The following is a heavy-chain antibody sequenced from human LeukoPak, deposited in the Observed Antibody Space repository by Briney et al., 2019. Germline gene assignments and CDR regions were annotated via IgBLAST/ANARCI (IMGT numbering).Heavy chain of an antibody. CDR1: GFTFSSYA. V-gene: IGHV3-30-3*01. D-gene: IGHD4-17*01. Sequence: PGGSLRLSCAASGFTFSSYAMHWVRQAPGKGLEWVALISYDGNNKYYADSVKGRFTISRDNSKNTLYLQMNSLRAEDTAVYYCASLSTTVTTNTGDYWGQGTLVTVSS. CDR2: ISYDGNNK. CDR3: ASLSTTVTTNTGDY. J-gene: IGHJ4*02.